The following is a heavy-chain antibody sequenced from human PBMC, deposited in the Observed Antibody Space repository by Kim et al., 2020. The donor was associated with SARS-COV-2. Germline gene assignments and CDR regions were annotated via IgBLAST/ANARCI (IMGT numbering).Heavy chain of an antibody. J-gene: IGHJ4*02. CDR1: GGSFSGYY. CDR2: INHSGST. Sequence: SETLSLTCAVYGGSFSGYYWSWIRQPPGKGLEWIGEINHSGSTNYNPSLKSRVTISVDTSKNQFSLKLSSVTAADTAVYYCARGHGDYASTNFDYWGQGTLVTVSS. D-gene: IGHD4-17*01. V-gene: IGHV4-34*01. CDR3: ARGHGDYASTNFDY.